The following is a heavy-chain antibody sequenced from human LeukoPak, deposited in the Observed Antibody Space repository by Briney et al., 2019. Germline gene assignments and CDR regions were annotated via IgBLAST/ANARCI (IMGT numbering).Heavy chain of an antibody. CDR2: IYPRDSDA. V-gene: IGHV5-51*01. Sequence: GESLKISCRGSGYSFPSYWIGWVRQMPGKGQEWVGIIYPRDSDARYSPSFQGQVIISVDKSINTAYLQWSSLKASDTAIYYCARHDAGAGDYWGQGTLVTVSS. CDR1: GYSFPSYW. D-gene: IGHD1-26*01. CDR3: ARHDAGAGDY. J-gene: IGHJ4*02.